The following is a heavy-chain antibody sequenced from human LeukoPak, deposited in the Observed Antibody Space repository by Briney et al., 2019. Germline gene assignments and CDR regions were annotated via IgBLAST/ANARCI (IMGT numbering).Heavy chain of an antibody. Sequence: GASVKVSCKASGYTFTSYYMHWVRQAPGQGLESVGWISAYNGNTNYAQKFQGRVTMTTDTSTSAAYMQLRSLRSDDTAVYYCARDQQWLDPARHGFDYWGQGTLVTVSS. CDR1: GYTFTSYY. CDR3: ARDQQWLDPARHGFDY. V-gene: IGHV1-18*04. D-gene: IGHD6-19*01. J-gene: IGHJ4*02. CDR2: ISAYNGNT.